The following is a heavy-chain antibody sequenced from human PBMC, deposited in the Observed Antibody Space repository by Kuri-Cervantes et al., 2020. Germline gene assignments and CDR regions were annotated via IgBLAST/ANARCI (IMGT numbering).Heavy chain of an antibody. CDR1: GFTFSSYS. D-gene: IGHD5-24*01. J-gene: IGHJ4*02. Sequence: GGSLRLSCAASGFTFSSYSMNWVRQAPGKGLEWVAAISYDGSNKYYADSVKGRFTISRDNSKNTLYLQMNSLRPEDTAVYYCARTPVDMTAPFFDYWGQGTLVTVSS. V-gene: IGHV3-30*03. CDR2: ISYDGSNK. CDR3: ARTPVDMTAPFFDY.